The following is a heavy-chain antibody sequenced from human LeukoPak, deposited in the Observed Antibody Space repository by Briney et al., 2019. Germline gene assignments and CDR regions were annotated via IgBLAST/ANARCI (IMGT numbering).Heavy chain of an antibody. J-gene: IGHJ6*02. CDR3: ARGHWNFHYYYYGMDV. D-gene: IGHD1-7*01. CDR2: INHSGST. Sequence: PSETLSLTCAVYGGSFSGYYWSWIRQPPGKGLEWIGEINHSGSTNYNPSLKSRVTISVDTSKNQFSLKLSSVTAADTAVYYCARGHWNFHYYYYGMDVWGQGTTVTVSS. V-gene: IGHV4-34*01. CDR1: GGSFSGYY.